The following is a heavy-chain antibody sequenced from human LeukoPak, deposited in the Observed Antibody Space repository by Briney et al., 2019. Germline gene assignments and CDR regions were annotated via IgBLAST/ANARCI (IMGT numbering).Heavy chain of an antibody. V-gene: IGHV3-48*03. CDR2: ISSSGSTI. CDR1: GFTFSSYE. CDR3: ARGDYYGSGSFPHYYFDY. Sequence: GGSLRLSCAASGFTFSSYEMNWVRQAPGKGLEWVSYISSSGSTIYYADSVKGRFTISRDNAKNTLYLQMNSLRAEDTAVYYCARGDYYGSGSFPHYYFDYWGQGTLVTVSS. J-gene: IGHJ4*02. D-gene: IGHD3-10*01.